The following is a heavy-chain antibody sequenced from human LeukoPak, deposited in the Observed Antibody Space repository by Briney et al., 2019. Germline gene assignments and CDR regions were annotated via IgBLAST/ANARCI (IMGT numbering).Heavy chain of an antibody. Sequence: SETLSLTCTVSGGSIGSSSYYWGWIRQPPGKGLEWIGSIYYSGSTYYNPSLKSRVTTSVDTSKNQFSLKLSSVTAADTAVYYCARHLNDYGDRTPSFDYWGQGTLVTVSS. CDR3: ARHLNDYGDRTPSFDY. V-gene: IGHV4-39*01. CDR2: IYYSGST. J-gene: IGHJ4*02. CDR1: GGSIGSSSYY. D-gene: IGHD4-17*01.